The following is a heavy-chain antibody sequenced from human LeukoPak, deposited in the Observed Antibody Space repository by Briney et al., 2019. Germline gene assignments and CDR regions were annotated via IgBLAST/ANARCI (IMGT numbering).Heavy chain of an antibody. D-gene: IGHD2-15*01. CDR3: AREEDIGVVVTPSVDGFDI. CDR1: GYTFTGYY. CDR2: INPNSGGT. Sequence: ASVKVSCKASGYTFTGYYMHWVRQAPGQGLEWMGWINPNSGGTNYAQKFQGRVTMTRDTSISTAYMELSRLRSDDTAVYYWAREEDIGVVVTPSVDGFDIWGQGTMVTVVS. J-gene: IGHJ3*02. V-gene: IGHV1-2*02.